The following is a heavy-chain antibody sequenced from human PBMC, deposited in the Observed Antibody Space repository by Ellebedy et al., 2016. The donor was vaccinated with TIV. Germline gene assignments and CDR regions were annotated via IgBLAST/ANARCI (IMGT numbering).Heavy chain of an antibody. J-gene: IGHJ5*02. D-gene: IGHD2-2*01. V-gene: IGHV4-39*01. CDR1: GGSISSSSYY. CDR2: IYYSGST. Sequence: SETLSLXXTVSGGSISSSSYYWGWIRQPPGKGLEWIGSIYYSGSTYYNPSLKSRVTISVDTSKNQFSLKLSSVTAADTAVYYCARRGIVVVLGFDPWGQGTLVTVSS. CDR3: ARRGIVVVLGFDP.